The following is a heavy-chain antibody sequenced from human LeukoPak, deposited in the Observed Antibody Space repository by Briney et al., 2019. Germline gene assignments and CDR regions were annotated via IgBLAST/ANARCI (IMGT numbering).Heavy chain of an antibody. CDR2: IYYSGST. CDR1: GGSISRGDYY. CDR3: ARGKSKFDY. Sequence: SETLSLTCTVSGGSISRGDYYWSWIRQPPGKGLEWIGYIYYSGSTDYNPSLKSRVTISVDTCKNQCSLKLSSVTAADTAVYYCARGKSKFDYWGQGTLVTVSS. V-gene: IGHV4-30-4*01. J-gene: IGHJ4*02.